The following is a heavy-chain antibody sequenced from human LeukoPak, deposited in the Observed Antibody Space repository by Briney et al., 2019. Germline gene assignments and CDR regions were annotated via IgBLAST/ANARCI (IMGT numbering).Heavy chain of an antibody. J-gene: IGHJ4*02. Sequence: TPSETLSLTCTVSGGSISSGGYYWSWIRQHPGKGLDWIGYIYYSGSTYYNPSLKSRVTISVDTSKNQFSLKLSSVTAADTAVYYCARVGYFCSGGSCYSARRYYFDYWGQGTLVTVSS. CDR1: GGSISSGGYY. D-gene: IGHD2-15*01. CDR3: ARVGYFCSGGSCYSARRYYFDY. V-gene: IGHV4-31*03. CDR2: IYYSGST.